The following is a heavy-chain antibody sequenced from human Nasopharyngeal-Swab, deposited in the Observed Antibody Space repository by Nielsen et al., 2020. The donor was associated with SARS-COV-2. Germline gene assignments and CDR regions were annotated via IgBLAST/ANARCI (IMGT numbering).Heavy chain of an antibody. J-gene: IGHJ4*02. CDR1: GYTFHSFD. V-gene: IGHV1-18*01. Sequence: ASVKVSCKGSGYTFHSFDVTWVRQAPGQGLEWMGGISTQTGYTNYAQRFQGRVTMTTDTFTTTAYMELRSLRFDDAAVYYCARGRGPTDYWGQGTLVTVSS. CDR3: ARGRGPTDY. D-gene: IGHD3-10*01. CDR2: ISTQTGYT.